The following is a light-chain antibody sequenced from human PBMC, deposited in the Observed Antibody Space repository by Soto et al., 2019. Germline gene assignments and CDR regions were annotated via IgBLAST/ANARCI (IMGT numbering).Light chain of an antibody. J-gene: IGLJ1*01. V-gene: IGLV1-44*01. CDR3: GAWDDSLNGYV. Sequence: QSVLTQPPAASGTPGQRVTISCSGSSSNIGSNTVNWYQQLPGTAPKLLIYSNNQRPSGVPDRFSGSKSGTSASLAISGLQSEDEADYYCGAWDDSLNGYVLGNGTKVT. CDR2: SNN. CDR1: SSNIGSNT.